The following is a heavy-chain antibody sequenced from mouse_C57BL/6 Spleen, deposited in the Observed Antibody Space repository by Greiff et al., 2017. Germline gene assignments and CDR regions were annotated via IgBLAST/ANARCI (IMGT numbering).Heavy chain of an antibody. V-gene: IGHV5-9*01. J-gene: IGHJ1*03. CDR2: ISGGGGNT. CDR1: GFTFSSYT. D-gene: IGHD1-1*01. Sequence: EVHLVESGGGLVKPGGSLKLSCAASGFTFSSYTMSWVRQTPEKRLEWVATISGGGGNTYYPDSVKGRFTISRDNAKNTLYLQMSSLRSEDTALYYCARGGLYGSSYVWYFDVWGTGTTVTVSS. CDR3: ARGGLYGSSYVWYFDV.